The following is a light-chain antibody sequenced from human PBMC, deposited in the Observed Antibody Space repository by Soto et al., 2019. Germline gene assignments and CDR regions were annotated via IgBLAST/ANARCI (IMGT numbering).Light chain of an antibody. Sequence: DIQITQSPSSLSASVGDRVTITCRASQSISSHLNWYQHKPGRPPRLLIFASYILEGGVPSRFSGSGSDTYFTPTIGSLQPEDVATYYCQHSYITPRYTFGQGTKVEI. CDR2: ASY. J-gene: IGKJ2*01. V-gene: IGKV1-39*01. CDR1: QSISSH. CDR3: QHSYITPRYT.